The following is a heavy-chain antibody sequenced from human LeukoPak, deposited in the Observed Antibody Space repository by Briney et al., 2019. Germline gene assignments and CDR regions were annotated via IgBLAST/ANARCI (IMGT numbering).Heavy chain of an antibody. V-gene: IGHV4-59*01. J-gene: IGHJ6*02. Sequence: SETLSLTCTVSGGSIGTFYRSWIRQTPGKGLEWIGYIYYRGITNYNPSLKSRVTISVDTSKNQFSLKLNSVTAADTAVYYCAREDPQTTVPEGMDVWGQGTTVTVSS. D-gene: IGHD4-17*01. CDR3: AREDPQTTVPEGMDV. CDR1: GGSIGTFY. CDR2: IYYRGIT.